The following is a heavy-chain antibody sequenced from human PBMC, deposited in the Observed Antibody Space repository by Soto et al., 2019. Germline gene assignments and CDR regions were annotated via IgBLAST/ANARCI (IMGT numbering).Heavy chain of an antibody. V-gene: IGHV3-30-3*01. CDR3: ARAENDILNPRLDL. CDR2: TEYDGGKK. J-gene: IGHJ5*02. CDR1: GFTFSSYA. Sequence: GSLRLSCAAPGFTFSSYAIHWVRQAPGNGLDWIEVTEYDGGKKYYADSVKGRLNFSRENSMKTHYLQMNNLTGKNTAVNYCARAENDILNPRLDLWGQGTMVTVYS. D-gene: IGHD1-1*01.